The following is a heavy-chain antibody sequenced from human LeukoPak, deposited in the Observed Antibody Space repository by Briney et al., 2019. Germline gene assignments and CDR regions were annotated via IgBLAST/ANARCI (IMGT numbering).Heavy chain of an antibody. V-gene: IGHV4-31*03. CDR3: ARGFYYDTFMDV. CDR2: IRYSGST. Sequence: SETLSLTCTVSGASITNTYFYWSWIRQHPGKGLEWIGYIRYSGSTYHNPSLKNRLAISLDASRNQFSLDLSSVTAADTAVYHCARGFYYDTFMDVWGNGTTVTVSS. D-gene: IGHD3-22*01. CDR1: GASITNTYFY. J-gene: IGHJ6*03.